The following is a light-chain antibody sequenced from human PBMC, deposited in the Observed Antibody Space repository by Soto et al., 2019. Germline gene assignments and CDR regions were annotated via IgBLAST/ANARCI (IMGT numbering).Light chain of an antibody. V-gene: IGKV3-15*01. CDR3: PQHNNSPPPLT. CDR2: GAS. CDR1: QSVSSS. J-gene: IGKJ4*01. Sequence: EIVMTQSPATLSVSPGERATLSCRASQSVSSSLAWCQQKPAQAPGLLIYGASTTATGIPASFSGSGSGTEFTLTLSSLESEDFAVYYCPQHNNSPPPLTFGGGTKVEIK.